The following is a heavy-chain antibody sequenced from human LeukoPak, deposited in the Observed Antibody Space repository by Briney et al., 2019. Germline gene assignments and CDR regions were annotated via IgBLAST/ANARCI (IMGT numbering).Heavy chain of an antibody. D-gene: IGHD3-16*01. V-gene: IGHV4-59*01. CDR3: ARVRGDFEID. CDR1: GGSISSYY. J-gene: IGHJ1*01. CDR2: RYYSGST. Sequence: PSETLSLTCSVSGGSISSYYWTWIRQPPGKGLEWIGYRYYSGSTTYNPSLKSRVTISVDTSKSQFSLKLISVTAADTAIYYCARVRGDFEIDWGQGTLVTVSS.